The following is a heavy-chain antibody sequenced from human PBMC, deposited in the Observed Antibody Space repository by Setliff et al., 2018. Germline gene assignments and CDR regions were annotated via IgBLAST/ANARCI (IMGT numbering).Heavy chain of an antibody. CDR3: ARDGTSLPSIAAHADY. CDR2: INPNSGGT. D-gene: IGHD6-6*01. J-gene: IGHJ4*02. V-gene: IGHV1-2*06. CDR1: GYTFTGYY. Sequence: GASVQVSCKASGYTFTGYYMHWVRQAPGQGLEWMGRINPNSGGTNYAQKFQGRVTMTRDTSISTAYMELSRLRSDDTAVYYCARDGTSLPSIAAHADYWGQGTLVTVSS.